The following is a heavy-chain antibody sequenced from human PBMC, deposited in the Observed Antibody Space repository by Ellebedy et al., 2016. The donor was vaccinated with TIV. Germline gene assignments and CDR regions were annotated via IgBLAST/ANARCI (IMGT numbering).Heavy chain of an antibody. J-gene: IGHJ4*02. D-gene: IGHD3-10*01. CDR1: GFTFSSYA. CDR2: ISGSGGST. Sequence: GESLKISXAASGFTFSSYAMSWVRQAPGKGLEWVSAISGSGGSTYYADSVKGRFTISRDNSKNTLYLQMNSLRAEDTAVYYCAKDSSIWFGESVDYWGQGTLVTVSS. V-gene: IGHV3-23*01. CDR3: AKDSSIWFGESVDY.